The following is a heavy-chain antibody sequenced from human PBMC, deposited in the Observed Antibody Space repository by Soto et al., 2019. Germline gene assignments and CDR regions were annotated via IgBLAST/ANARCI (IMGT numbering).Heavy chain of an antibody. D-gene: IGHD3-22*01. Sequence: GGSLRLSCAASGFTFSSYSMNWVRQAPGKGLEWVSSISSSSSYIYYADSVKGRFTISGDNAKNSLYLQMNSLRAEDTAVYYCARGIPKTPHYDSNLDASDIWGQGTMVTVSS. V-gene: IGHV3-21*01. J-gene: IGHJ3*02. CDR2: ISSSSSYI. CDR3: ARGIPKTPHYDSNLDASDI. CDR1: GFTFSSYS.